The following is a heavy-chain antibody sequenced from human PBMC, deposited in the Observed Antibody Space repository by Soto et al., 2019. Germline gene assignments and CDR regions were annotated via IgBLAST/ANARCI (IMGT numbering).Heavy chain of an antibody. V-gene: IGHV3-30*18. CDR2: ISYDGSNK. CDR1: GFTFSSYG. Sequence: GGSLRLSCAASGFTFSSYGMHWVRQAPGKGLEWVAVISYDGSNKYYADSVKGRFTISRDNSKNTLYLQMNSLRAEDTAVYYCAKDLILSVADYYYYGMDVWGQGTTVTVSS. D-gene: IGHD3-9*01. J-gene: IGHJ6*02. CDR3: AKDLILSVADYYYYGMDV.